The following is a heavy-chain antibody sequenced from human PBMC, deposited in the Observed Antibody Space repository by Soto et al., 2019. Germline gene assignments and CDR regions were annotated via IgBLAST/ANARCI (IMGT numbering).Heavy chain of an antibody. CDR3: ARQRSGSYSQDY. D-gene: IGHD1-26*01. CDR1: GGSISSYY. V-gene: IGHV4-59*01. J-gene: IGHJ4*02. CDR2: IYYSGST. Sequence: SETLSLTCTVSGGSISSYYWSWIRQPPGKGLEWIGYIYYSGSTNYNPSLKSRVTISVDTSKNQFPLKLSSVTAADTAVYYCARQRSGSYSQDYWGQGALVTVSS.